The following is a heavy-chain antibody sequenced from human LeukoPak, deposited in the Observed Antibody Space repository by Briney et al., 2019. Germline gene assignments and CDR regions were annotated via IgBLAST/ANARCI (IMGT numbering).Heavy chain of an antibody. Sequence: SETLSLTCSVSGASINGYFWNWVRQTPEKRLDWIGYVSHTGATTSNPTLKSRVSITIDTSKSQISLTMTSVTAADSALYYCARDRRGSFYTFDLWGPGTIVSVS. CDR3: ARDRRGSFYTFDL. J-gene: IGHJ3*01. CDR1: GASINGYF. V-gene: IGHV4-59*01. D-gene: IGHD1-26*01. CDR2: VSHTGAT.